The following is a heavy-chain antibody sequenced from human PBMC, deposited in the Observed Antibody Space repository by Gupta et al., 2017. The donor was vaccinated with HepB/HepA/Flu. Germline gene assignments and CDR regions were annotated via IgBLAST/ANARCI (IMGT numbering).Heavy chain of an antibody. CDR3: AKDSFPFYYDSSGYPFDY. D-gene: IGHD3-22*01. CDR1: GFTFSSYG. J-gene: IGHJ4*02. Sequence: QVQVVESGGGVVQPGRSLRLSCAASGFTFSSYGMHWARQAPGKELEWVAVISYDGSNKYYADSVKGRFTISRDNSKNTLYLQMNSLRAEDTAVYYCAKDSFPFYYDSSGYPFDYWGQGTLVNVSS. V-gene: IGHV3-30*18. CDR2: ISYDGSNK.